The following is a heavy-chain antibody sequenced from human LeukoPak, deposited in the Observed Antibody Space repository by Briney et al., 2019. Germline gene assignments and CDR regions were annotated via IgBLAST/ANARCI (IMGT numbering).Heavy chain of an antibody. D-gene: IGHD5-24*01. CDR3: AKRAXDGXKSPQLKNFDY. J-gene: IGHJ4*02. CDR1: GFTFSSYA. Sequence: GGSLRLSCAASGFTFSSYAMSWVRQAPGKGLEWVSAISGSGGSTYYADSVKGRFTISRDNSKNTLYLQMNSLRAEDTAVYYCAKRAXDGXKSPQLKNFDYWGQGTLVTVSS. V-gene: IGHV3-23*01. CDR2: ISGSGGST.